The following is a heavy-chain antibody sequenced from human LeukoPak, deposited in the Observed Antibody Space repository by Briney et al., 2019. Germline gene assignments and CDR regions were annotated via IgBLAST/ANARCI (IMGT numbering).Heavy chain of an antibody. D-gene: IGHD6-19*01. Sequence: GGSLRLSCAASGFTFSNYWMSWVRQAPGRGLEWVANIKEDGSEKYYVDAVKGRFTISRDNAKKSLFLQMNSLRAEDTAVYYCARDQYYSSSDWGQGTLVTVSS. CDR3: ARDQYYSSSD. V-gene: IGHV3-7*03. CDR1: GFTFSNYW. CDR2: IKEDGSEK. J-gene: IGHJ4*02.